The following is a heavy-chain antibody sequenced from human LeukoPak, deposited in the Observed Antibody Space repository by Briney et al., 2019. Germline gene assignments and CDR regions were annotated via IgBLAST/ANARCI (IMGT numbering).Heavy chain of an antibody. CDR3: AELGITMIGGV. D-gene: IGHD3-10*02. V-gene: IGHV3-30*02. J-gene: IGHJ6*04. Sequence: PGGSLRLSCAASGFSFSTYGIHWVRQAPGKGLEWVAFVRYDASDKNYADSVKGRFTISRDNAENSLYLQMNSLRAEDTAVYYCAELGITMIGGVWGKGTTVTISS. CDR1: GFSFSTYG. CDR2: VRYDASDK.